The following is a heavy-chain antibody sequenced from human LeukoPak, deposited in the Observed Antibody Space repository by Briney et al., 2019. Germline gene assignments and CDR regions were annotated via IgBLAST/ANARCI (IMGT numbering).Heavy chain of an antibody. D-gene: IGHD3-10*01. CDR1: GGTFSSYA. CDR2: IIPTFGTA. Sequence: ASVKVSCKASGGTFSSYAISWVRQAPGQGLEWMGGIIPTFGTANYAQKFQGRVTITADESTSTAYMELSSLRSEDTAVYYCAREYGSGSYYSSRDAFDIWGQGTMVTVSS. CDR3: AREYGSGSYYSSRDAFDI. J-gene: IGHJ3*02. V-gene: IGHV1-69*01.